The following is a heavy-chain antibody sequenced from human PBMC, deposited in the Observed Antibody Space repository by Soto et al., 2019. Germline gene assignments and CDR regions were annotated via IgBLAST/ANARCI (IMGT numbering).Heavy chain of an antibody. D-gene: IGHD5-18*01. V-gene: IGHV4-39*01. CDR1: GSSISTSSYY. CDR2: IYYSRST. Sequence: PTDTLSLTCTISGSSISTSSYYWCWILQPPGKGLEWTGSIYYSRSTYYNPALKSRVTIYVDTSKNQFSLKLNSVIAADTDVYYCARGGYSYGTVWYWGQGTLVTVSS. J-gene: IGHJ4*02. CDR3: ARGGYSYGTVWY.